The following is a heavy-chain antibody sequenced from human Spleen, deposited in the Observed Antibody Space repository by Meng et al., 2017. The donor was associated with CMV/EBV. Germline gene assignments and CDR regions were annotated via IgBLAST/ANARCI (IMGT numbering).Heavy chain of an antibody. Sequence: GESLKISCAASGFTFDDYTLHWVRPAPGKGLEWVSGVSWEGSGTYYAESVKGRFIISRDNTKKSLYLHMNSLRTADTALYFCVKGTPDSGGYYFFEDWGQGTLVTVSS. V-gene: IGHV3-43*01. D-gene: IGHD3-22*01. CDR1: GFTFDDYT. CDR3: VKGTPDSGGYYFFED. J-gene: IGHJ4*02. CDR2: VSWEGSGT.